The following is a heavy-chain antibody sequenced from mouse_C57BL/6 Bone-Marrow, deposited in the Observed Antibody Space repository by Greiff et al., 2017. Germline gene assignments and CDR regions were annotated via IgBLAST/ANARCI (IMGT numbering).Heavy chain of an antibody. CDR3: ARSRGIYYGNLYYYAMDY. CDR1: GYAFSSYW. V-gene: IGHV1-80*01. CDR2: IYPGDGDT. D-gene: IGHD2-1*01. J-gene: IGHJ4*01. Sequence: QVQLQQSGAELVKPGASVKISCKASGYAFSSYWMNWVKQRPGKGLEWIGQIYPGDGDTNYNGKFKGKATLTVDKSSSTAYMQLSSLTSEDSAVYFCARSRGIYYGNLYYYAMDYWGQGTSVTVSS.